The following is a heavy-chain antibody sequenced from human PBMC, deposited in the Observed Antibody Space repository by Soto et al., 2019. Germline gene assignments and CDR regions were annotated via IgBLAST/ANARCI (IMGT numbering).Heavy chain of an antibody. D-gene: IGHD6-13*01. V-gene: IGHV3-30*18. Sequence: PGGSLRLSCAASGFTFSSYGMHWVRQAPGKGLEWVAVISYDGSNKYYADSVKGRFTISRDNSKNTLYLQMNRLRAEDTAVYYIANDRSDRDSSSWYYYYYGMDGWRQGSRVTVSS. CDR2: ISYDGSNK. J-gene: IGHJ6*02. CDR3: ANDRSDRDSSSWYYYYYGMDG. CDR1: GFTFSSYG.